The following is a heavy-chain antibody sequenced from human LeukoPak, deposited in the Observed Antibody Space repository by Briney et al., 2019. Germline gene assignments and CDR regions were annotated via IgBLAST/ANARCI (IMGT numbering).Heavy chain of an antibody. Sequence: PSETLSLTCTVSGYSISSYHWNWLRQSPGRGLEWIGYIYGGGVTNYNPSLRFRVTMSIDTSKNKLSLNLKSVTAEYTAVYFCARSAGSNWSYFFDYWGQGTLVTVSS. CDR3: ARSAGSNWSYFFDY. D-gene: IGHD6-13*01. J-gene: IGHJ4*02. CDR1: GYSISSYH. V-gene: IGHV4-59*01. CDR2: IYGGGVT.